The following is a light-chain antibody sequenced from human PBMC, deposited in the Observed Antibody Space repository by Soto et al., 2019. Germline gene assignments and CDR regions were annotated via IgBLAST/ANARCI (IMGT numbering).Light chain of an antibody. CDR3: TSYTPTGALV. CDR1: NTDVGGYNY. Sequence: QSALTQPASVSGSPGQSITVSCTGTNTDVGGYNYVSWYQHRPGKAPRLMIYEVRNRLPGVSNRFSGSKSGNTASLTISGLQSEDEADYYCTSYTPTGALVFGSGTKLTVL. CDR2: EVR. J-gene: IGLJ6*01. V-gene: IGLV2-14*01.